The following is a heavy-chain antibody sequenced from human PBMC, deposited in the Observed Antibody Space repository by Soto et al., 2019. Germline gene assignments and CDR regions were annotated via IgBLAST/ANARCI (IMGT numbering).Heavy chain of an antibody. D-gene: IGHD2-2*02. CDR2: IWYDGSNK. V-gene: IGHV3-33*01. Sequence: GGSLRLSCAASGFTFSSYGMHWVRQAPGKGLEWVAVIWYDGSNKYYADSVEGRFTISRDNSKNTLYLQMNSLRAEDTAVYYCARDRGIVVVPAAIRGGFDYWGQGTLVTSPQ. J-gene: IGHJ4*02. CDR1: GFTFSSYG. CDR3: ARDRGIVVVPAAIRGGFDY.